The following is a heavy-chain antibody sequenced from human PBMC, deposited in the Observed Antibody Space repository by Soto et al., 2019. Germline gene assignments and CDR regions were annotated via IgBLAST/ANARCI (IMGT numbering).Heavy chain of an antibody. J-gene: IGHJ6*02. CDR3: ASSATTADYYYGMDV. CDR1: GYTFTSYD. D-gene: IGHD1-26*01. Sequence: ASVKVSCKASGYTFTSYDINWVRQATGQGLEWMGWMNPNSGNTGYAQKFQGRVTMTRNTSTSTAYMELSSLRSEDTAVYYCASSATTADYYYGMDVWGQGTTVTVSS. V-gene: IGHV1-8*01. CDR2: MNPNSGNT.